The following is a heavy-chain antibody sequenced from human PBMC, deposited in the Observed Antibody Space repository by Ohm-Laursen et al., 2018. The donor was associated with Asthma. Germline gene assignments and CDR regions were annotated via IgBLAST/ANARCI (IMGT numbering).Heavy chain of an antibody. CDR3: AAWGSENF. J-gene: IGHJ4*02. D-gene: IGHD7-27*01. Sequence: SLRLSCSASGFTFNKSWMSWVRQAPGKGLEWVANINPDGRETRHVDSVKGRFTISRDNAKDSLSLQMNSLRVEDTAVYYCAAWGSENFWGQGTLVTVS. V-gene: IGHV3-7*01. CDR2: INPDGRET. CDR1: GFTFNKSW.